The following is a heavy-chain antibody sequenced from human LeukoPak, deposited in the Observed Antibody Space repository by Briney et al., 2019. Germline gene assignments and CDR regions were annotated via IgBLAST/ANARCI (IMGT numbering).Heavy chain of an antibody. D-gene: IGHD7-27*01. Sequence: GGSLTLSCAASGFTFDDYGMSWVRQAPGKGLEWVSGINWNGGSIGYADSVKGRFTISRDNAKNSPYLQMNSLRAEDTAVYYCARDLGSSDPGDYGMDVWGQGTTVTVSS. CDR3: ARDLGSSDPGDYGMDV. CDR1: GFTFDDYG. V-gene: IGHV3-20*04. J-gene: IGHJ6*02. CDR2: INWNGGSI.